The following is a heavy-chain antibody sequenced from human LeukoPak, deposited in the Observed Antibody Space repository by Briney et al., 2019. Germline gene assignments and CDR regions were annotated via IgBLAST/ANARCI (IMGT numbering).Heavy chain of an antibody. D-gene: IGHD3-16*01. CDR1: GYTFTSYD. Sequence: ASVTVSCTASGYTFTSYDINWVRQATGQGLEWLGWMNPNSGNTGYAQKFQGRVTMTRNTSISTAYMELSSLRSEDTAVYYCANTLGAYYYYGMDVWGQGTTVTVSS. CDR2: MNPNSGNT. CDR3: ANTLGAYYYYGMDV. V-gene: IGHV1-8*01. J-gene: IGHJ6*02.